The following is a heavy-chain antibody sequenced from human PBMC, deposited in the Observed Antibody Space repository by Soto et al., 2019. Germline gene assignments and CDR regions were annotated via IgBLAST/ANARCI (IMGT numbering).Heavy chain of an antibody. D-gene: IGHD5-18*01. V-gene: IGHV4-30-2*01. CDR1: GGSISSGGYS. CDR2: IYHSGST. Sequence: LSETLSLTCAVSGGSISSGGYSWSWIRQPPGKGLEWIGYIYHSGSTYYNPSLKSRVTISVDRSKNQFSLKLSSVTAADTAVYYCARGYSYGFDYWGQGTLVTVS. J-gene: IGHJ4*02. CDR3: ARGYSYGFDY.